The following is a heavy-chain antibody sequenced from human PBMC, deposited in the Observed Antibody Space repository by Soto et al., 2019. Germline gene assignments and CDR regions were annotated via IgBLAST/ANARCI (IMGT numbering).Heavy chain of an antibody. D-gene: IGHD2-15*01. J-gene: IGHJ5*02. V-gene: IGHV4-31*03. Sequence: QVQMQESGPGLVKPSQTLYLTCSVSGGSIIDSGSFYWNWIRQHPGKGLEWIGYIYYSGSTYYNRSLKSRATISLDTSNNQFSLKLSSVTAADTAIYYCARGEVVASNWFDPWGHGTLVTVSS. CDR3: ARGEVVASNWFDP. CDR1: GGSIIDSGSFY. CDR2: IYYSGST.